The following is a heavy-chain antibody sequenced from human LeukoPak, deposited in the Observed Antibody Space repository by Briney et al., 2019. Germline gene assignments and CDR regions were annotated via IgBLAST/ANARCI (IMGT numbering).Heavy chain of an antibody. CDR1: GFTFSIYA. CDR3: ARRAGIYSHPYDY. J-gene: IGHJ4*02. CDR2: IYSDGST. Sequence: GGSLRLSCAASGFTFSIYAMSWVRQAPGKGLEWVSFIYSDGSTYYADSVRGRFTISRDNSKNTVYLQMNSLRAEDTAVYYCARRAGIYSHPYDYWGQGTLVTVSS. D-gene: IGHD1-14*01. V-gene: IGHV3-23*03.